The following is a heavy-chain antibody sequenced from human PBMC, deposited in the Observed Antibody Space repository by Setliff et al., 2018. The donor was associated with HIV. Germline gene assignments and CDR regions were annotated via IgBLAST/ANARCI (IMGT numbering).Heavy chain of an antibody. D-gene: IGHD3-22*01. J-gene: IGHJ6*03. CDR1: GGSISGYS. CDR3: ARERSSGYCYEHYYYMDV. V-gene: IGHV4-4*07. Sequence: SETLSLTCTVSGGSISGYSWSWIRQPAGKGLEWIGRIYTSGSTNYNPSLKSRVTMSVDTSKNQFSLRLSSVTAADTAMYYCARERSSGYCYEHYYYMDVWGKGTTVTVSS. CDR2: IYTSGST.